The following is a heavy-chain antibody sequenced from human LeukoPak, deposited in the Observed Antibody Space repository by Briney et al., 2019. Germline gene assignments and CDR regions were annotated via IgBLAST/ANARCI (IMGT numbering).Heavy chain of an antibody. CDR2: ISSSGSTI. D-gene: IGHD5-18*01. J-gene: IGHJ4*02. V-gene: IGHV3-48*04. Sequence: GGSLRLSCAASGFTFSTYSMNWVRQAPGKGLEGVSYISSSGSTIYYADSVEGRFTISRDNARNSLYLQLNSLRAEDTAVYYCARGRGSTYGYNYWGQGTLITVSS. CDR3: ARGRGSTYGYNY. CDR1: GFTFSTYS.